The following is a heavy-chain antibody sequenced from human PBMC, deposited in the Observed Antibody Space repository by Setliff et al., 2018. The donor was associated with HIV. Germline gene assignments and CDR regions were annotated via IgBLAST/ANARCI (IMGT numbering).Heavy chain of an antibody. V-gene: IGHV1-46*01. CDR2: INPHTGVT. Sequence: ASVKVSCKTSGYIFIRYYIFWVRQAPGQGLEWMGNINPHTGVTKYAEKFQGRVTMTRDTSTSTVYMELSSLRSEDTAVCYCARDPAPSSSASYFQHWGQGTPVTVSS. D-gene: IGHD6-6*01. J-gene: IGHJ1*01. CDR3: ARDPAPSSSASYFQH. CDR1: GYIFIRYY.